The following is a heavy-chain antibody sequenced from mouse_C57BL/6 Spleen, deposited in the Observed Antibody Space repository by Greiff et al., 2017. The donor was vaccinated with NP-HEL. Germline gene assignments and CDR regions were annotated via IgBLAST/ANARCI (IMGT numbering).Heavy chain of an antibody. D-gene: IGHD2-10*02. Sequence: VQLQESGAELVRPGASVTLSCKASGFTFTDYEMHWVKQTPVHGLEWIGSIDPETGGTAYNQKFKGKAILTADKSSSTAYMELRSLTSEDSAVYYCTSRGYGNYAAWFAYWGQGTLVTVSA. CDR2: IDPETGGT. J-gene: IGHJ3*01. CDR3: TSRGYGNYAAWFAY. CDR1: GFTFTDYE. V-gene: IGHV1-15*01.